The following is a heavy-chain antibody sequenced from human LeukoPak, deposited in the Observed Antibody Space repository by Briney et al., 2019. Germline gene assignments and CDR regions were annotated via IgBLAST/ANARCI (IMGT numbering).Heavy chain of an antibody. Sequence: ASVKVFCKASGYTFTSYDMNWVRQATGQGLEWMGWMNPNSGNTGYAQKFQGRVTMTRNTSISTAYMELSSLRSEDTAVYYCARRFHSSSWYGAFDIWGQGTMVTVSS. J-gene: IGHJ3*02. CDR3: ARRFHSSSWYGAFDI. V-gene: IGHV1-8*01. D-gene: IGHD6-13*01. CDR2: MNPNSGNT. CDR1: GYTFTSYD.